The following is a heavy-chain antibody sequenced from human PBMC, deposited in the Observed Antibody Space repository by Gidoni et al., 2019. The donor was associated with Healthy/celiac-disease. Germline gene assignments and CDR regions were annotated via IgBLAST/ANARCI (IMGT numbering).Heavy chain of an antibody. V-gene: IGHV3-48*02. D-gene: IGHD6-13*01. CDR1: GVNFSCDS. CDR2: IISSICTI. Sequence: EVQLVESGGGWVQHGGARRRPGAASGVNFSCDSRNWVRQAPGEGLEVVSYIISSICTIYYAASVKGRFTISRDNAKNSLYLHMNSLRDEDTAVYYCARDKGWYSSSWYAYWGQGTLVTVSS. J-gene: IGHJ4*02. CDR3: ARDKGWYSSSWYAY.